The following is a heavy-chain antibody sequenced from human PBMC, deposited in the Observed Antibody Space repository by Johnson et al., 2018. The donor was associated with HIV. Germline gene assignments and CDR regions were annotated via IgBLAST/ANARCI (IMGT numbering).Heavy chain of an antibody. CDR3: AKAPYCSGIRPGAFDI. V-gene: IGHV3-66*02. D-gene: IGHD3-10*02. Sequence: VESGGGVVQPGRSLRLSCAASGFTVSSNYMSWVRQAPGKVPEWLSVVSSGGTSYYADSVRGRFTVSRDNSKTTLYLQMNSLRVEDTALYYCAKAPYCSGIRPGAFDIWGQGTMVTVSS. CDR1: GFTVSSNY. J-gene: IGHJ3*02. CDR2: VSSGGTS.